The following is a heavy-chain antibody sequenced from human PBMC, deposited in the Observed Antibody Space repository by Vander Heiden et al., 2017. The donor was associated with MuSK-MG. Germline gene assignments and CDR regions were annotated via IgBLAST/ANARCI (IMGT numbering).Heavy chain of an antibody. V-gene: IGHV4-39*02. CDR1: GGSISSSSYY. J-gene: IGHJ4*02. Sequence: QLQLQESGPGLVKPSETLSLTCTVSGGSISSSSYYWGWIRQPPGKGLEWIGSIYYSGSTYYNPSLKSRVTISVDTSKNQFSLKLSSVTAADTAVYYCARDAGYRWLPSYFDYWGQGTLVTVSS. CDR2: IYYSGST. D-gene: IGHD5-12*01. CDR3: ARDAGYRWLPSYFDY.